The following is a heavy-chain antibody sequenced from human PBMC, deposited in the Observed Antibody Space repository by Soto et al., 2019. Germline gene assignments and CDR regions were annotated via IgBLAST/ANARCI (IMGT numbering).Heavy chain of an antibody. CDR3: AADGSYYYDSSGIFDY. V-gene: IGHV1-58*01. CDR1: GFTFTSSA. D-gene: IGHD3-22*01. J-gene: IGHJ4*02. Sequence: SVKVSCKASGFTFTSSAVQWVRQARGQRLEWIGWIVVGSGNTNYAQKFQERVTITRDMFTSTAYMELSSLRSEDTAVYYCAADGSYYYDSSGIFDYWGQGIMVTVSS. CDR2: IVVGSGNT.